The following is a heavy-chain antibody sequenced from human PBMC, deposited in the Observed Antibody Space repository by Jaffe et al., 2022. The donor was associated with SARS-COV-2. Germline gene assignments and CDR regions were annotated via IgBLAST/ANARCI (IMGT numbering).Heavy chain of an antibody. D-gene: IGHD3-16*02. CDR1: GYTFTGYY. Sequence: QVQLVQSGAEVKKPGASVKVSCKASGYTFTGYYMHWVRQAPGQGLEWMGWINPNSGGTNYAQKFQGRVTMTRDTSISTAYMELSRLRSDDTAVYYCASSMITFGGVIDPLYYYGMDVWGQGTTVTVSS. J-gene: IGHJ6*02. V-gene: IGHV1-2*02. CDR3: ASSMITFGGVIDPLYYYGMDV. CDR2: INPNSGGT.